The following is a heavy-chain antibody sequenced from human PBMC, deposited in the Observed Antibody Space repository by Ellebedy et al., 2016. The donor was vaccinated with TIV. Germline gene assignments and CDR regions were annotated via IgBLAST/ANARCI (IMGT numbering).Heavy chain of an antibody. D-gene: IGHD4-23*01. CDR3: ARGDYGGNPSTS. CDR1: GGSFSGYY. Sequence: SETLSLXXAVYGGSFSGYYWSWIRQPPGKGLEWIGEINHSGSTNYSPSLKSRVTISVDTSKNQFSLKLSSVTAADTAVYYCARGDYGGNPSTSWGQGTLVTVSS. CDR2: INHSGST. J-gene: IGHJ5*02. V-gene: IGHV4-34*01.